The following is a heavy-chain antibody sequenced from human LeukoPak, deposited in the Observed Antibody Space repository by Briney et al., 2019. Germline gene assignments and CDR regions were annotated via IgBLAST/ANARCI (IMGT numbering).Heavy chain of an antibody. CDR1: GYTFTGYF. CDR2: INPNSGGT. D-gene: IGHD3-10*01. Sequence: ASVKVSCKASGYTFTGYFMHWVRQAPGQGLEWMGWINPNSGGTNSAQKFQGRVTMTRDTSISTAYMELSRLRSDDAAVYYCARENLITLVRGVIAAPDYWGQGTLVTVSS. V-gene: IGHV1-2*02. J-gene: IGHJ4*02. CDR3: ARENLITLVRGVIAAPDY.